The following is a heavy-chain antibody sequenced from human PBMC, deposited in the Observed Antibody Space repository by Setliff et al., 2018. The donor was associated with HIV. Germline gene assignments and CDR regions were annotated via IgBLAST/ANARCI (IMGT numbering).Heavy chain of an antibody. CDR3: ARSYGVGSYWGYFDN. D-gene: IGHD3-10*01. J-gene: IGHJ4*02. Sequence: SETLSLTCTVSGDSISSGSYYWSWIRQPAGKGLEWIGRIYTSGSTSYNPSLKSRVTISVDTSRNQFSLNLNSVTAADTAVYYCARSYGVGSYWGYFDNWGQGALVTVSS. CDR1: GDSISSGSYY. CDR2: IYTSGST. V-gene: IGHV4-61*02.